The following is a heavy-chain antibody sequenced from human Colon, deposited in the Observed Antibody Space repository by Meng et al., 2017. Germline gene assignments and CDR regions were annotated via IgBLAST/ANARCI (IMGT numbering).Heavy chain of an antibody. V-gene: IGHV4-31*03. CDR3: ATEATLYYFDY. CDR1: GASVSSGPYY. D-gene: IGHD3-16*01. J-gene: IGHJ4*02. Sequence: QVLLQESGPGLVQPSQTLSLTCSVSGASVSSGPYYWSWIRQHPGKGLEWIGYIYYSGSTYYNPSLKSRVIISGDSSKNQFSLNLTSVTAADTAVYYCATEATLYYFDYWGRGALVTVSS. CDR2: IYYSGST.